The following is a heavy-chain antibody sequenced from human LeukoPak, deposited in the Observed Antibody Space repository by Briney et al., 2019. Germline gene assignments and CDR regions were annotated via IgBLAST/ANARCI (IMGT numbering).Heavy chain of an antibody. V-gene: IGHV3-74*01. D-gene: IGHD2-8*01. J-gene: IGHJ3*02. CDR2: TNSDGSST. Sequence: GGSLGLSCAASGFTFSSYWMHWVRQAPGKGLVWVSRTNSDGSSTSYADSVKGRFTISRDNAKNTLYLQMNSLRAEDTAVYYCARVRGHPPNGLDIWGQGTMVTVSS. CDR3: ARVRGHPPNGLDI. CDR1: GFTFSSYW.